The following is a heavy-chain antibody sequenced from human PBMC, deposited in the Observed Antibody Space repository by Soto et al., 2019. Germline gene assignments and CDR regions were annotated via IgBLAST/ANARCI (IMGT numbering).Heavy chain of an antibody. V-gene: IGHV4-34*01. J-gene: IGHJ6*02. Sequence: PSETLSLTCAVYGGSFSGDCWSWIRQPPGKGLEWIGEINHSGSTNYNPSLKSRVTISVDTSKNQFSLKLSSVTAADTAVYYCARARRVLRFLEWSPYGMDVWGQGTTVT. CDR2: INHSGST. CDR1: GGSFSGDC. CDR3: ARARRVLRFLEWSPYGMDV. D-gene: IGHD3-3*01.